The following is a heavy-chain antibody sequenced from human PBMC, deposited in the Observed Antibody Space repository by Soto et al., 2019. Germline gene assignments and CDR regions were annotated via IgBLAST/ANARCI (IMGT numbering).Heavy chain of an antibody. V-gene: IGHV5-51*01. J-gene: IGHJ6*02. CDR1: GYSFTSYW. CDR2: IYPGDSDT. Sequence: GASLKISCKGSGYSFTSYWIGWVRQMPGKGLESMGIIYPGDSDTRYSPSFQGQVTISADKSISTAYLQWSSLKASDTAMYYCARAAAAGKYYSGMAVWGQGTTVTVSS. D-gene: IGHD6-13*01. CDR3: ARAAAAGKYYSGMAV.